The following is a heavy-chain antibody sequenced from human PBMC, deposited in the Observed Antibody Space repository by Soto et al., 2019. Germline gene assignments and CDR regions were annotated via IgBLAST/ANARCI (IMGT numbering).Heavy chain of an antibody. CDR1: NGSISRYY. D-gene: IGHD2-2*01. V-gene: IGHV4-59*01. CDR2: MYYSGST. J-gene: IGHJ4*02. CDR3: AREEYPSIDY. Sequence: TWSVANGSISRYYRSRIRQPPGKGLEWIGYMYYSGSTNYNPSLKSRVTRSVDTSKNQFSLKLSSVTAADTPVYYCAREEYPSIDYWCQGTLVTVSS.